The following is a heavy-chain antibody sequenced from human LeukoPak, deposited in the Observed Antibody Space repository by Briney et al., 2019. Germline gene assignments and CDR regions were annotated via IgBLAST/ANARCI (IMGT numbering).Heavy chain of an antibody. CDR1: GGSISSGYY. J-gene: IGHJ5*02. CDR2: IYHSGST. Sequence: SETLSLTCTVSGGSISSGYYWGWIRQPPGKGLEWIGSIYHSGSTYYNPSLKSRVTISVDTSKNQFSLKLSSVTAADTAVYYCARVGTGSYGTPDWFDPWGQGTLVTVSS. CDR3: ARVGTGSYGTPDWFDP. V-gene: IGHV4-38-2*02. D-gene: IGHD1-26*01.